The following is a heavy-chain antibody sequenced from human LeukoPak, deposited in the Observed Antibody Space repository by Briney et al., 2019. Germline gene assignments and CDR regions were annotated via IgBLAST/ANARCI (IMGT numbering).Heavy chain of an antibody. V-gene: IGHV3-21*05. D-gene: IGHD4-23*01. CDR2: ISSSGSDI. CDR1: GFSFSSYA. CDR3: ARDYGGSSPFDY. J-gene: IGHJ4*02. Sequence: GGSLRLSCATSGFSFSSYAMSWVRQAPGKGLEWVSYISSSGSDIYYADSVKGRFTISRDNAKNSLYLHMNSLRAEDTAVYYCARDYGGSSPFDYWGQGTLVTVSS.